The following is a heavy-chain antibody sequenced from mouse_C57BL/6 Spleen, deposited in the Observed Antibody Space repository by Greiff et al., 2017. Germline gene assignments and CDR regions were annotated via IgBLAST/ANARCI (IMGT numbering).Heavy chain of an antibody. CDR1: GYTFTSYW. D-gene: IGHD3-2*02. J-gene: IGHJ1*03. CDR2: IDPSDSET. CDR3: ARSDSSGYVHWYFDV. V-gene: IGHV1-52*01. Sequence: QVQLQQPGAELVRPGSSVKLSCKASGYTFTSYWLHWVKQRPIQGLEWIGNIDPSDSETHYNQKFTDKATLTVDKSSSTAYMQLSSLTSEDSAVYYCARSDSSGYVHWYFDVWGTGTTVTVSS.